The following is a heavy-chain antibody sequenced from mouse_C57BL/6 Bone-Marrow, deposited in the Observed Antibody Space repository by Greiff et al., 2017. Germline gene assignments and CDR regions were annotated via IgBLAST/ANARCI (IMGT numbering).Heavy chain of an antibody. Sequence: VQLQQPGAELVKPGASVKMSCKASGYTFTSYWITWVKQRPGQGLEWIGDIYPGSGSTNYNEKFKSKATLTVDTSSSTAYMQLSSLTSEDSAVYYCSRDYYCSSYLYYFDYWGQGTTLTVS. D-gene: IGHD1-1*01. CDR2: IYPGSGST. J-gene: IGHJ2*01. V-gene: IGHV1-55*01. CDR1: GYTFTSYW. CDR3: SRDYYCSSYLYYFDY.